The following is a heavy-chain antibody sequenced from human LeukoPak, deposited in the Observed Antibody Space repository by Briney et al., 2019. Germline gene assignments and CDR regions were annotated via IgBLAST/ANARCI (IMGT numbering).Heavy chain of an antibody. CDR3: ARGYSSSWYYFDY. V-gene: IGHV3-53*01. CDR1: GFNLSSNY. Sequence: GGSLRLSCAASGFNLSSNYMSWVRQAPGKGLEWVSVIYSGGSTYYADSVKGRFTISRDNSKNTLYLQMNSLRAEDTAVYYCARGYSSSWYYFDYWGQGTLVTVSS. CDR2: IYSGGST. D-gene: IGHD6-13*01. J-gene: IGHJ4*02.